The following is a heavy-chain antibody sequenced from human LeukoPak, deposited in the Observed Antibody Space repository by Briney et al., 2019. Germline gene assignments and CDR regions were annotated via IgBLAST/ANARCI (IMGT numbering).Heavy chain of an antibody. CDR3: AKDIQWLAYSLDY. CDR1: GFTFDDYA. J-gene: IGHJ4*02. D-gene: IGHD6-19*01. V-gene: IGHV3-9*01. CDR2: ISWNSGSI. Sequence: GGSLRLSCAASGFTFDDYAMHWVRQAPGKGLEWVSGISWNSGSIGYADSVKGRFTISRDNAKNSLYLQMNSLRAEDTALYYCAKDIQWLAYSLDYWGQGTLVTVSS.